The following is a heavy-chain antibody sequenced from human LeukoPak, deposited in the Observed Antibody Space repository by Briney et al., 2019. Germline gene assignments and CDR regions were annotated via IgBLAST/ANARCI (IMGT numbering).Heavy chain of an antibody. CDR2: FDPEDGET. J-gene: IGHJ6*02. V-gene: IGHV1-24*01. Sequence: ASVKVPCKVSGYTLTELSMHWVRQAPGKGLEWMGGFDPEDGETIYAQKFQGRVTMTEDTSTDTAYMELSGLRSEDTAVYYCATERRGVVVVAATQKGYYYGMDVWGQGTTVTVSS. CDR1: GYTLTELS. CDR3: ATERRGVVVVAATQKGYYYGMDV. D-gene: IGHD2-15*01.